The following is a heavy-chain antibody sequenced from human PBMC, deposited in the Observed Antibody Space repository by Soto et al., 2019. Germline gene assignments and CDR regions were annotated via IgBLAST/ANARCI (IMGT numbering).Heavy chain of an antibody. Sequence: EVQLMESGGGLVQPGGSLRLSCASSGFTLSMSAVNWVRQAPGKGLEWVSSVSFRGDIYYADSLEGRFTISRDDAKNSLYLQMNSLRAEDTAVYYCARGCSSASCYYYWGQGTLVTVSS. CDR3: ARGCSSASCYYY. CDR2: VSFRGDI. V-gene: IGHV3-21*01. CDR1: GFTLSMSA. J-gene: IGHJ4*02. D-gene: IGHD2-2*01.